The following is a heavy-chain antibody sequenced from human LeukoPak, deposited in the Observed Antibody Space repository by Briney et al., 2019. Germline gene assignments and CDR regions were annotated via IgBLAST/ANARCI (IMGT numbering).Heavy chain of an antibody. Sequence: ASVTVSCKPSVGTFSSYAISWVRQAPGQGLEWMGGIIPIFGTANYAQKFQGRVTITADKSTSTAYMELSRLRSEDTALYFCARNGRPASTHVSGTNPLDYWGQGSLVSVSP. CDR3: ARNGRPASTHVSGTNPLDY. CDR2: IIPIFGTA. V-gene: IGHV1-69*06. CDR1: VGTFSSYA. J-gene: IGHJ4*02. D-gene: IGHD3-10*01.